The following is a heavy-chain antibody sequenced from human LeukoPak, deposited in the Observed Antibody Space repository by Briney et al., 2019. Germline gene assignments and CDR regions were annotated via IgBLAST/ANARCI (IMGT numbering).Heavy chain of an antibody. D-gene: IGHD3-9*01. J-gene: IGHJ4*02. Sequence: EASVKVSCKVSGYTLTELSMHWVRQAPGQGLEWMGWISAYNGNTNYAQKLQGRVTMTTDTSTSTAYMELRSLRSDDTAVYYCARENRRGLRYFDWIPDKGGFDYWGQGTLVTVSS. CDR3: ARENRRGLRYFDWIPDKGGFDY. V-gene: IGHV1-18*01. CDR2: ISAYNGNT. CDR1: GYTLTELS.